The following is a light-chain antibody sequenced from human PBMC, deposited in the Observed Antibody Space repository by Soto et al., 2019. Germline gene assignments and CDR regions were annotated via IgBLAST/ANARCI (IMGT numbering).Light chain of an antibody. J-gene: IGKJ1*01. Sequence: IQMTQSPSSLSASAGDTVTITCRPSQGIGRSLAWYQQKPGTVPKVLINAASTLQLGVSSRFSGSGSGTYFTLTISRLQPEDVATYYGQKNDIVHTFGPGTKVEI. CDR3: QKNDIVHT. CDR1: QGIGRS. CDR2: AAS. V-gene: IGKV1-27*01.